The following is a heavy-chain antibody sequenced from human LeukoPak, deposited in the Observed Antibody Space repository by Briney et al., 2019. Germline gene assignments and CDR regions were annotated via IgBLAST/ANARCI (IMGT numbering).Heavy chain of an antibody. J-gene: IGHJ4*02. Sequence: GGSLRLSCAASGFTFSDYAMDWVRQAPGKGLEWVSSISSSSTYIYYADSLQGRFTISRDNAKNSLYLQMNSLRAEDTAVYYCARVGRIFPFDYWGQGTLVTVSS. CDR2: ISSSSTYI. D-gene: IGHD3-3*01. CDR3: ARVGRIFPFDY. CDR1: GFTFSDYA. V-gene: IGHV3-21*01.